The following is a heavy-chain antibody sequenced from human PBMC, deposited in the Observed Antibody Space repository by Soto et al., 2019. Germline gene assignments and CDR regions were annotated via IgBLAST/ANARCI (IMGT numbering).Heavy chain of an antibody. Sequence: GESLKISCKVSGFSFTSYWISWVRQMPGKGLEWMGRIDPDDSYTYYSPSFQGHVSFSSDTSINTAYLQWNTLKASDTAMYYCARHPTMLPLDSWRQGTLVTVSS. CDR3: ARHPTMLPLDS. D-gene: IGHD3-10*01. V-gene: IGHV5-10-1*01. J-gene: IGHJ4*02. CDR2: IDPDDSYT. CDR1: GFSFTSYW.